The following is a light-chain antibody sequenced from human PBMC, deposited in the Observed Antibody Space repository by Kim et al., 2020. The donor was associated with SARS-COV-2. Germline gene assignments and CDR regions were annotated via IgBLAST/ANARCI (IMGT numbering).Light chain of an antibody. Sequence: GQSITISCTGTSSDVGAYKYVSWYQQHPGRAPELMIFDVSERPSGISKRFSGSKSGNTASLTISGLQAEDEADYYCSSYARSSSYVFGTGTKVTVL. CDR1: SSDVGAYKY. J-gene: IGLJ1*01. V-gene: IGLV2-14*04. CDR3: SSYARSSSYV. CDR2: DVS.